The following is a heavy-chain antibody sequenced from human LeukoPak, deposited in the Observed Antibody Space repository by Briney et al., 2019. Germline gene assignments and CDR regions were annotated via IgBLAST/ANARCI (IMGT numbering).Heavy chain of an antibody. Sequence: RTGGSLRLSCAASGFTFSSYWMSWVRQAPGKGLEWVANIKQDGSEKYYVDSVKGRFTISRDNAKNSLYLQMNSLRAEDTAVYYCARVWRLELRSVFDYWGQGTLVTVSS. V-gene: IGHV3-7*01. CDR3: ARVWRLELRSVFDY. CDR2: IKQDGSEK. J-gene: IGHJ4*02. CDR1: GFTFSSYW. D-gene: IGHD1-7*01.